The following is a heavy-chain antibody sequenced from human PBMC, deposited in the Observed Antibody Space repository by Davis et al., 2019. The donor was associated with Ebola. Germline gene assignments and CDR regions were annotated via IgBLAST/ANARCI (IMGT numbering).Heavy chain of an antibody. D-gene: IGHD1-26*01. CDR2: INPSAGDP. Sequence: AASVKVSCKTSGYTFNRYGITWVRQAPGQGLEWMGLINPSAGDPRYAPRFRGRVTMTRDTSTSTVYMELNSLGYDDTAVYFCARAGYGSDLPDTYFYYYGMDVWGRGTTVAVSS. CDR1: GYTFNRYG. CDR3: ARAGYGSDLPDTYFYYYGMDV. J-gene: IGHJ6*04. V-gene: IGHV1-46*02.